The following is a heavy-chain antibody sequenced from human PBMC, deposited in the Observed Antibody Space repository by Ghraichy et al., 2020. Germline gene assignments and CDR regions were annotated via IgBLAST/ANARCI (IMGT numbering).Heavy chain of an antibody. V-gene: IGHV4-39*01. CDR3: TREIPGGAEEY. CDR1: GGSISTGSYY. Sequence: SETLSLTCTVSGGSISTGSYYWGWIRQPPGKGLEWIGTIYYTGKTFYTPALKSRVAISLDTSKNQFSLKLTSVTAADTAVYYCTREIPGGAEEYWGQGTLVTVSS. J-gene: IGHJ4*02. CDR2: IYYTGKT. D-gene: IGHD3-10*01.